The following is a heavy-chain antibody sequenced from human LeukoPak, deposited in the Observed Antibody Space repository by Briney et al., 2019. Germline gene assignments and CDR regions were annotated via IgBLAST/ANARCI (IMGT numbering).Heavy chain of an antibody. J-gene: IGHJ4*02. D-gene: IGHD4-17*01. V-gene: IGHV3-33*01. Sequence: GGSLRLSCAASGFTFSTYGMHWVRQAPGKGLEWVEVVGYDGSNKYYADSVKGRFTISRDNSKNTLYLQMNSLRAEDTAVHYCARKNDYGDYTDYWGQGTLVTVSS. CDR1: GFTFSTYG. CDR3: ARKNDYGDYTDY. CDR2: VGYDGSNK.